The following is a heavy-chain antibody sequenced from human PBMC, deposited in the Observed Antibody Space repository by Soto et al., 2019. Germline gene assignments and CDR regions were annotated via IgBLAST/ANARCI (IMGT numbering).Heavy chain of an antibody. CDR1: GGSISSCY. CDR2: IYYSGNT. CDR3: ARHSRGYDYSL. V-gene: IGHV4-59*08. J-gene: IGHJ4*02. Sequence: PSETLSLTCTLSGGSISSCYWSWIRQPPGKGLEWIGHIYYSGNTYYNPSLKSRVTISVDTSKNQFSLKVSSVTAADTAVYYCARHSRGYDYSLWGQGTLVTVSS. D-gene: IGHD5-12*01.